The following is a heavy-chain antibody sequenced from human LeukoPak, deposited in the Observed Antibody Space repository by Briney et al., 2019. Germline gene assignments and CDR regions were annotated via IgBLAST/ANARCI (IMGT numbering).Heavy chain of an antibody. J-gene: IGHJ4*02. V-gene: IGHV4-39*07. Sequence: PSETLSLTCTVSGGSISSSSYYWGWIRQPPGKGLEWIGSIYYSGSTYYNPSLKSRVTISVDTSKNQFSLKLSSVTAADTAVYYCARYPPNWTNFVWGQGTLVTVSS. CDR1: GGSISSSSYY. D-gene: IGHD2-8*01. CDR2: IYYSGST. CDR3: ARYPPNWTNFV.